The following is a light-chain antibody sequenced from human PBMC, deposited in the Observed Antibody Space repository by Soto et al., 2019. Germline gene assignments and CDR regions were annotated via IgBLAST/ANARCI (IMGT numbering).Light chain of an antibody. CDR1: SSDVGGYKY. J-gene: IGLJ2*01. Sequence: QYVLTQPASVSGSPGQSITISCPGTSSDVGGYKYVSWYQQHPDKAPKLIIFEVSNRPSGISSRFSGSKSGNTASLTISGLQAEDEADYYCASYTSSSTSVIFGRGTQLTVL. V-gene: IGLV2-14*01. CDR2: EVS. CDR3: ASYTSSSTSVI.